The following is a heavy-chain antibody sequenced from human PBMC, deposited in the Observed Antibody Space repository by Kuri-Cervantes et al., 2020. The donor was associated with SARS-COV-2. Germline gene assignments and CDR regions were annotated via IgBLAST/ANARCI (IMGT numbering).Heavy chain of an antibody. J-gene: IGHJ4*02. CDR3: ARGREAYNWNYDLLDY. D-gene: IGHD1-1*01. CDR2: MNPNSVNT. V-gene: IGHV1-8*03. Sequence: ASVKVSCKASGYTFTSHDINWVRQATGQGLKWMGWMNPNSVNTGYAQKFQDRVTITRNTSISTAYMELSSLRSEDTAVCYCARGREAYNWNYDLLDYWGQGTLVTVSS. CDR1: GYTFTSHD.